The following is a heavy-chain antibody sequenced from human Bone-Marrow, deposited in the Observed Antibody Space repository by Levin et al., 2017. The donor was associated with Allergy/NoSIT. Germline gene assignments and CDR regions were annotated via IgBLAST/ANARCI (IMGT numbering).Heavy chain of an antibody. CDR3: ARSLIAMPGTEGAFDY. J-gene: IGHJ4*02. Sequence: SVKVSCKTSGGSFSSYGINWVRQAPGQGLEWMGGTIPMLGTAAYAPKFHDRVTITADESTSTAYMDLRSLRSEDTAIYYCARSLIAMPGTEGAFDYWGQGTQVSVSS. CDR1: GGSFSSYG. D-gene: IGHD1/OR15-1a*01. V-gene: IGHV1-69*13. CDR2: TIPMLGTA.